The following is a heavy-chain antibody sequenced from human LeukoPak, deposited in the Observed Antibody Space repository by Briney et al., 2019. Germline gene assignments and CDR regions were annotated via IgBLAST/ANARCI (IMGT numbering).Heavy chain of an antibody. D-gene: IGHD3-10*01. CDR3: ARVRFYYGSGSHDFDY. V-gene: IGHV4-59*06. CDR2: IYYSGST. Sequence: PSETLSLTCTVSGGSISSYYWSWIRQPPGKGLEWIGYIYYSGSTYYNPSLKSRVTISVDTSKNQFSLNLSSVTAADTAVYYCARVRFYYGSGSHDFDYWGQGTLVTVSS. CDR1: GGSISSYY. J-gene: IGHJ4*02.